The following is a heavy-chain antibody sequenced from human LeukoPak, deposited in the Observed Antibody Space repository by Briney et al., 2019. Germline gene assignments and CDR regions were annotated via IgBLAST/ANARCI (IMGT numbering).Heavy chain of an antibody. CDR2: IYPGDSDT. D-gene: IGHD1-26*01. CDR1: GSRFTSYW. V-gene: IGHV5-51*01. J-gene: IGHJ6*02. Sequence: GESLKISCQASGSRFTSYWIGWVRQLPGKGLEWMGIIYPGDSDTRYSPSFQGQVTISADKSISTAYLQWSSLKASDTAMYYCARGSYIRYYYCYYGMDVWGQGTTVTVSS. CDR3: ARGSYIRYYYCYYGMDV.